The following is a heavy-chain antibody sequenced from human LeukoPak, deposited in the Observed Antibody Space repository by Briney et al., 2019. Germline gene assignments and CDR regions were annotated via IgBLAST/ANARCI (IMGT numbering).Heavy chain of an antibody. D-gene: IGHD6-13*01. CDR1: GFTFSSYA. CDR3: AKSPGLYSSSWYDY. J-gene: IGHJ4*02. V-gene: IGHV3-30-3*02. Sequence: GRSLRLSCAASGFTFSSYAMHWVRQAPGKGLEWVAVISYDGSNKYYADSVKGRFTISRDNSKNTLYLQMNSLRAEDTAVYYCAKSPGLYSSSWYDYWGQGTLVTVSS. CDR2: ISYDGSNK.